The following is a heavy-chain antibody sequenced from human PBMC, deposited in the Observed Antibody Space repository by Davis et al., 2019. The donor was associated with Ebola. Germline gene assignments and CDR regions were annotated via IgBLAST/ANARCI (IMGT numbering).Heavy chain of an antibody. CDR1: GFTFSSHW. D-gene: IGHD1-14*01. CDR2: MNGDGSTT. V-gene: IGHV3-74*01. CDR3: ASPQTGRWFRPDYY. J-gene: IGHJ4*02. Sequence: PGGSLRLSCAASGFTFSSHWMHWVRQAPGKGLVWVSRMNGDGSTTNYADFVQGRFTVSRDNAKNTLYLQMNSLRVEDTAVYYCASPQTGRWFRPDYYWGQGTLVTVSS.